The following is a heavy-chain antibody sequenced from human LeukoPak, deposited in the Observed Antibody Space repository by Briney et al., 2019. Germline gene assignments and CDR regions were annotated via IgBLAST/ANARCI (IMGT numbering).Heavy chain of an antibody. V-gene: IGHV4-34*01. D-gene: IGHD3-3*01. CDR3: ARRLFFGVVTLRGSAFDI. J-gene: IGHJ3*02. CDR1: GGSFSGYY. Sequence: SETLSLTCAVYGGSFSGYYWSWIRQPPGKGLEWIGEINYSGSTNYNPSLKSRVTISVDTSKNQFSLKLSSVTAADTAVYYCARRLFFGVVTLRGSAFDIWGQGTMVTGSS. CDR2: INYSGST.